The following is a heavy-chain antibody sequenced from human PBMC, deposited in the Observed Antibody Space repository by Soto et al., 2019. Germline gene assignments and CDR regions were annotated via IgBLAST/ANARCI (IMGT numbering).Heavy chain of an antibody. CDR1: GYSFTSYW. Sequence: PVESLKISCKGCGYSFTSYWIGWVRQMPGKGLEWMGIIYPGDSDTRYRPSFQGQVTISADKSFRTAYLQWSSLKASDTAMYYCARRGKRGRYFSASYYYGMDVWGQVTTVTVSS. CDR3: ARRGKRGRYFSASYYYGMDV. CDR2: IYPGDSDT. V-gene: IGHV5-51*01. D-gene: IGHD1-26*01. J-gene: IGHJ6*02.